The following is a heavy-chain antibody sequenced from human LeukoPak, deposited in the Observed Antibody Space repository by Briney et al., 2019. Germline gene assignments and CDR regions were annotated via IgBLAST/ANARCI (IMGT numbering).Heavy chain of an antibody. V-gene: IGHV4-59*01. D-gene: IGHD3-10*01. CDR3: ARSIPTYYYGSGGYYISYYFDY. CDR2: IYYSGST. J-gene: IGHJ4*02. CDR1: GGSISSYY. Sequence: PSETLSLTCTVSGGSISSYYWSWIRQPPGKGLEWIGYIYYSGSTNYNPSLKSRVTISVDTSKNQFSLKLSSVTAADTAVYYCARSIPTYYYGSGGYYISYYFDYWGQGTLVTVSS.